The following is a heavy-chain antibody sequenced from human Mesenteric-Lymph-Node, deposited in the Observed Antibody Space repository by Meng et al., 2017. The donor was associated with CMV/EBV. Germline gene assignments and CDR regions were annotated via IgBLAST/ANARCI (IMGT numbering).Heavy chain of an antibody. CDR2: TYYRSKWYN. CDR3: ARGSASSSWPELYYYYYGMDV. CDR1: GDSVSSNSAA. J-gene: IGHJ6*02. Sequence: SQTLSLTCAISGDSVSSNSAAWNWIRQSPSRGLEWLGRTYYRSKWYNDYAVSVKSRITINPDTSKNQFSLQLNSVTPEDTAVYYCARGSASSSWPELYYYYYGMDVWGQGTTVTSP. D-gene: IGHD6-13*01. V-gene: IGHV6-1*01.